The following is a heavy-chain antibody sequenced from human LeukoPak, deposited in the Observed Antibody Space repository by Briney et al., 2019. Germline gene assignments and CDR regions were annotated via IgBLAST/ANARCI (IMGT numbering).Heavy chain of an antibody. J-gene: IGHJ6*03. Sequence: PGGSLRLSCAASGFTFSSYSMNWVRQAPGKGLEWVSSISSSSSYIYYADSVKGRFTISRDNAKNSLYLQMNSLRAEDTAVYYCARDRVGIEVRRFCMDVWGKGTTVTVSS. CDR3: ARDRVGIEVRRFCMDV. D-gene: IGHD1-26*01. V-gene: IGHV3-21*01. CDR2: ISSSSSYI. CDR1: GFTFSSYS.